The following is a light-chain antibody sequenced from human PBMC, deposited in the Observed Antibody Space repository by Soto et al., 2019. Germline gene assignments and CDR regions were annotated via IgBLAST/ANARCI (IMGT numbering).Light chain of an antibody. J-gene: IGKJ4*01. CDR2: SAS. Sequence: EIVLTQSPGTLSLSPGETATLSCRASETVDTSSLGWYQQKPGRAPSLLIYSASRRARGIPDRFSASGFATEFTLTISRLEPEDFAVYYCHQYGPSPLTFGGGTKVEI. V-gene: IGKV3-20*01. CDR1: ETVDTSS. CDR3: HQYGPSPLT.